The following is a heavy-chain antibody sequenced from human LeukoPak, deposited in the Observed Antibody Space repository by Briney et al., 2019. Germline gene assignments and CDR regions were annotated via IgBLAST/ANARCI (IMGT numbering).Heavy chain of an antibody. V-gene: IGHV1-69*13. D-gene: IGHD2-15*01. CDR2: IIPIFGTA. CDR3: ARGSALLALSFDY. CDR1: GGTFSSYA. J-gene: IGHJ4*02. Sequence: SVKVSCKASGGTFSSYAISWVRQAPGQGREWMGGIIPIFGTANYAQKFQGRVTITADESTSTAYMELSSLRSEDTAAYYCARGSALLALSFDYWGQGTLVTVSS.